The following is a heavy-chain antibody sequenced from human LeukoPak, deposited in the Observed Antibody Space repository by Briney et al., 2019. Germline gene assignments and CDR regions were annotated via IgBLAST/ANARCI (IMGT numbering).Heavy chain of an antibody. CDR3: ARAPCGGDCYSVLDP. CDR1: GFTFSSYS. V-gene: IGHV3-48*04. CDR2: ISSTSYTI. D-gene: IGHD2-21*02. Sequence: GGSLRLSCTVSGFTFSSYSMHWVRQTPGKGLQWVSYISSTSYTIYYADSARGRFTISRDNAKSSLYLQMNSLRAEDTGVYFCARAPCGGDCYSVLDPWGQGTLVTVSS. J-gene: IGHJ5*02.